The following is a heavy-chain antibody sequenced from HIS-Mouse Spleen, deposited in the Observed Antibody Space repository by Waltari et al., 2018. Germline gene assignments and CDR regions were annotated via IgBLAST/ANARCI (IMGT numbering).Heavy chain of an antibody. Sequence: QVQLQQWGAGLLKPSETLSLPCAVYGGSFSVYYWTWIRQPPGKGLEWIGEINHSGSTNYNPSLKSRVTISVDTSKNQFSLKLSSVTAADTAVYYCARGGAGRYFGLDYWGQGTLVTVSS. CDR1: GGSFSVYY. CDR2: INHSGST. CDR3: ARGGAGRYFGLDY. D-gene: IGHD3-9*01. J-gene: IGHJ4*02. V-gene: IGHV4-34*01.